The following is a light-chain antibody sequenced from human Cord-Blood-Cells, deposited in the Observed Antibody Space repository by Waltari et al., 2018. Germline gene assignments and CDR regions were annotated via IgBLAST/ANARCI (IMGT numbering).Light chain of an antibody. Sequence: DIVMTQTPLSLSVTPGQPASISCKSSQSLLHSDGKTYLYWYLQKPGQPPQLLIYEVSNRCSGVPDRFSCSVLWSDVTMKMRLVESGQLGVDYCIQSIQLPITFGQVTRLE. CDR1: QSLLHSDGKTY. CDR2: EVS. J-gene: IGKJ5*01. V-gene: IGKV2D-29*01. CDR3: IQSIQLPIT.